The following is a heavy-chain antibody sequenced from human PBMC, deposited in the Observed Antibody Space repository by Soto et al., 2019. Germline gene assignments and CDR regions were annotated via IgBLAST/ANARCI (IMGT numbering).Heavy chain of an antibody. CDR1: GFNLRNFA. D-gene: IGHD2-15*01. V-gene: IGHV3-23*01. CDR3: AKGGGYCSGGSCNVSPGSD. CDR2: LSRNGDTA. Sequence: VQLLESGGGLVQPGESLRLSCAASGFNLRNFAMSWVRQVPGKGLEWVSALSRNGDTAYYADAVKGRFTISRDNSRDTLYLEMNSLRAEDTATYFCAKGGGYCSGGSCNVSPGSDWGQGALVTVSS. J-gene: IGHJ4*02.